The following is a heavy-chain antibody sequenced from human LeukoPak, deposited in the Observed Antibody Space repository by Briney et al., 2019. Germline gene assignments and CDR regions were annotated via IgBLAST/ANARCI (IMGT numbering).Heavy chain of an antibody. CDR1: GFTFSSYA. V-gene: IGHV3-23*01. CDR3: AKDVQPARVVPAANLDY. J-gene: IGHJ4*02. D-gene: IGHD2-2*01. Sequence: GGSLRLSCAASGFTFSSYAMSWVRQAPGKGLEWVSSISGSGGSTYYADPVKGRFTISRDNSKNTLYLQMNSLRAEDTAVYYCAKDVQPARVVPAANLDYWGQGTLVTVSS. CDR2: ISGSGGST.